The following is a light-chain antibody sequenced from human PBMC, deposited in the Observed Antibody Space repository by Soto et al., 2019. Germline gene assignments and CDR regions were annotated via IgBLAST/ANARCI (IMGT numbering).Light chain of an antibody. CDR3: QQRSRWPT. CDR1: QSVSRY. V-gene: IGKV3-11*01. J-gene: IGKJ4*01. CDR2: DTS. Sequence: EIVLTQSPATLSLSPGERATLSCRASQSVSRYLPWYQQKPGQAPKLLNYDTSHRATGIPARFSGSWSGTDFALTISSLEPEDFTVYYGQQRSRWPTFGGGTKVEIK.